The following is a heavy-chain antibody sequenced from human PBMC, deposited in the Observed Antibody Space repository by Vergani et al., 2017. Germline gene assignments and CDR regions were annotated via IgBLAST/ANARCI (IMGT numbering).Heavy chain of an antibody. D-gene: IGHD3-9*01. CDR1: GFTFSSYA. CDR2: ISYDGSNK. V-gene: IGHV3-30-3*01. CDR3: AGPTATYYDILIDY. Sequence: QVQLVESGGGVVQPGRSLRLSCAASGFTFSSYAMHWVRQAPGKGREWVAVISYDGSNKYYADSVKGRFTISRDNSKNTLYLQMNSLRAEDTAVYYCAGPTATYYDILIDYWGQGTLVTVSS. J-gene: IGHJ4*02.